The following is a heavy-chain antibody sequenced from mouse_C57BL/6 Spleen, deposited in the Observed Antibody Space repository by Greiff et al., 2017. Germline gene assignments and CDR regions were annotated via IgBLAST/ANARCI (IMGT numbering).Heavy chain of an antibody. CDR2: ISYDGSN. CDR1: GYSITSGYY. J-gene: IGHJ3*01. CDR3: ARLSCVPSWFAY. Sequence: EVQLQESGPGLVKPSQSLSLTCSVTGYSITSGYYWNWIRQFPGNKLEWMGYISYDGSNNYNPSLKNRITITRDTSKNQFFLKLNSVTTEYTATYYCARLSCVPSWFAYWGQGTLVTVSS. V-gene: IGHV3-6*01.